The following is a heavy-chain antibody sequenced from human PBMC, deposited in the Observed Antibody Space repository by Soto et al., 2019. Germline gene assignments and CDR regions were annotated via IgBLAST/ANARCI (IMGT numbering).Heavy chain of an antibody. CDR3: ARERSGSGTLRHGMDV. CDR1: GYTFTSYY. Sequence: QVQLVQSGAEVKKPGASVKVSCKASGYTFTSYYMHWVRQAPGQGLEWMGIINPSGGSTSYAQKFQGRVTMTRDTSTSTVYMELSSLRSEDTAVYYCARERSGSGTLRHGMDVWGQGTTVTVSS. D-gene: IGHD3-10*01. J-gene: IGHJ6*02. V-gene: IGHV1-46*01. CDR2: INPSGGST.